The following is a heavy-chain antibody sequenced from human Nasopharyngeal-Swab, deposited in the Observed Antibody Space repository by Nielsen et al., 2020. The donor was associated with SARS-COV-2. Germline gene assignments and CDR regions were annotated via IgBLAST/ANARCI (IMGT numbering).Heavy chain of an antibody. CDR1: GFILDDYA. D-gene: IGHD1-26*01. Sequence: SLKTSCASSGFILDDYAMHWVRPAPGKGPERVSSLGWDGVSIAYADFLKGRFTVSRDNAKNSLYLKMNSLRAEDTALYYCARDLLPTPSGGLDYWGEGTRVNVSS. CDR3: ARDLLPTPSGGLDY. J-gene: IGHJ4*02. V-gene: IGHV3-9*01. CDR2: LGWDGVSI.